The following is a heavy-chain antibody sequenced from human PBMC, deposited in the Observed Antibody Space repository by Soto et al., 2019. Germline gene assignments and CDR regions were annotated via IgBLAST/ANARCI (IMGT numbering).Heavy chain of an antibody. D-gene: IGHD3-22*01. Sequence: QVQLVQSGAEVKKPGSSVKVSCKASGGTFSSYAISWVRQAPGQGLEWMGEIIPIFGTANYAQKFQGRVTLPADEYTSTAYMELSSLRSEDTAVYYCARDRGPSSGYYPYWFDPWGQGTLVTVSS. CDR1: GGTFSSYA. V-gene: IGHV1-69*12. J-gene: IGHJ5*02. CDR3: ARDRGPSSGYYPYWFDP. CDR2: IIPIFGTA.